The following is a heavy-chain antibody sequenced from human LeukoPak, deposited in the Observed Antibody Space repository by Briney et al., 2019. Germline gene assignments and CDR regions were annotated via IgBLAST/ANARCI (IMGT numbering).Heavy chain of an antibody. CDR1: GYTFTSYG. CDR2: ISAYNGNT. Sequence: ASVKVSCKASGYTFTSYGISWVRQAPGQGLEWMGWISAYNGNTNYAQKLRGRVTMTTDTSTSTAYMELRSLRSDDTAVYYCARALIVAPGDDFDYWGQGTLVTVSS. D-gene: IGHD5-12*01. V-gene: IGHV1-18*01. CDR3: ARALIVAPGDDFDY. J-gene: IGHJ4*02.